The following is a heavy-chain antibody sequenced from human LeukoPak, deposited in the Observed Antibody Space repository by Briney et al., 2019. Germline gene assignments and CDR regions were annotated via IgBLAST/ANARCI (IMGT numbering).Heavy chain of an antibody. J-gene: IGHJ3*01. CDR2: INHSGST. Sequence: SETLTLTCAVYGGSFSNYNWTWIRQPPGKGLEWIGKINHSGSTNYNPSLKSRVTISVDTSKNQFSLKLSSVSAADTAVYYCARGEVRKDAFDFWGHGETFTVSS. CDR3: ARGEVRKDAFDF. CDR1: GGSFSNYN. V-gene: IGHV4-34*01. D-gene: IGHD4-11*01.